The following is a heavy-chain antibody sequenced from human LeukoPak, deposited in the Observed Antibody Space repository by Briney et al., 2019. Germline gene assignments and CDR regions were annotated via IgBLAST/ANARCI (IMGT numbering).Heavy chain of an antibody. D-gene: IGHD2-21*01. Sequence: SETLSLTCTVSGGSISSSSGYWGWIRQPPGKGLEWIGSIYYSGSTYYNPSLKSRVTISVDTSTNQFFLKLSSVTAADTAVYFCARHPSSYSSFDYWGQGTLVTVSP. J-gene: IGHJ4*02. CDR3: ARHPSSYSSFDY. CDR1: GGSISSSSGY. CDR2: IYYSGST. V-gene: IGHV4-39*01.